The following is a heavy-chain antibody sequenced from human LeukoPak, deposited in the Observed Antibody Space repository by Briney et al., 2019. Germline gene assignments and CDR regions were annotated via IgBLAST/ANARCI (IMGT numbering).Heavy chain of an antibody. CDR2: IYYSGST. CDR3: ARGSPLYFWSGYYPLYWFDP. J-gene: IGHJ5*02. D-gene: IGHD3-3*01. V-gene: IGHV4-39*07. CDR1: GGSISSSSYY. Sequence: PSETLSLTCTVSGGSISSSSYYWGWIRQPPGKGLEWIGSIYYSGSTYYNPSLKSRVTISVDTSKNQFSLKLSSVTAADTAVYYCARGSPLYFWSGYYPLYWFDPWGQGTLVTVSS.